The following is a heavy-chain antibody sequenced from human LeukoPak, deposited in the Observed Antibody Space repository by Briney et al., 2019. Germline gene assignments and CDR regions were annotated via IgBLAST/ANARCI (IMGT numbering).Heavy chain of an antibody. Sequence: SETLSLTCTVSGGSISSSSYFWVWIRQPPGTGLEWIGNIYYGGNTYYNPSLKTRVTISVDTSKNQFSLKLSSVTAVDTAVYYCASLSSGWYKVDSWGQGTLVTVSS. CDR3: ASLSSGWYKVDS. V-gene: IGHV4-39*01. CDR2: IYYGGNT. J-gene: IGHJ4*02. D-gene: IGHD6-19*01. CDR1: GGSISSSSYF.